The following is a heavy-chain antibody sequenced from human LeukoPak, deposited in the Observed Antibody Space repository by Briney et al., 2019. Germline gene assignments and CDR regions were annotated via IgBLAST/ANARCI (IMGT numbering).Heavy chain of an antibody. D-gene: IGHD6-13*01. CDR1: GGSIGSGGYY. J-gene: IGHJ6*02. CDR2: IYYSGST. Sequence: SETLSLTCTVSGGSIGSGGYYWSWVRQHPGKGLEWIGYIYYSGSTYYNPSLKSRVTISVDTSKNQFSLKLSSVTAADTAVYYCARIKRTAGNYYYYYGMDVWGQGTTVTVSS. CDR3: ARIKRTAGNYYYYYGMDV. V-gene: IGHV4-31*03.